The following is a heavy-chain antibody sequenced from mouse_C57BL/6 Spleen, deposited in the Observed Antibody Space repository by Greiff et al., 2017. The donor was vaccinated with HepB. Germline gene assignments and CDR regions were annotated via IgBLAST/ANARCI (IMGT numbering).Heavy chain of an antibody. CDR3: TNRGGNSFAY. V-gene: IGHV14-4*01. J-gene: IGHJ3*01. CDR1: GFNIKDDY. D-gene: IGHD2-14*01. Sequence: EVKLVESGAELVRPGASVKLSCTASGFNIKDDYMHWVKQRPEQGLEWIGWIDPENGDTEYASKFQGKATITADTSSNTAYLQLSSLTSEDTAVYYCTNRGGNSFAYWGQGTLVTVSA. CDR2: IDPENGDT.